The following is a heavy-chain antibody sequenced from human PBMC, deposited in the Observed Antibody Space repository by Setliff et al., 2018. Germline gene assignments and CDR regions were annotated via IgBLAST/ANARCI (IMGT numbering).Heavy chain of an antibody. D-gene: IGHD6-13*01. CDR3: ARGRPYSNINWYFDL. CDR1: GFTFSNSD. Sequence: SLRLSCAASGFTFSNSDMNWVRQAPGKGLEWVAVIWDDGVKKYHADSVKGRFTISRDNSKNTLYLQMNSLRAEDTAFYYCARGRPYSNINWYFDLWGRGTLVTVS. CDR2: IWDDGVKK. V-gene: IGHV3-33*08. J-gene: IGHJ2*01.